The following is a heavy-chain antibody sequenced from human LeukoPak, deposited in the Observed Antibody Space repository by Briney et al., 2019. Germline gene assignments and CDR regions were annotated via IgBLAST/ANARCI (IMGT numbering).Heavy chain of an antibody. J-gene: IGHJ4*02. CDR2: ISSSSSYI. V-gene: IGHV3-21*01. CDR3: AREHYYDSSGYWGY. CDR1: GFTFSSYS. Sequence: GGSLRLSCAASGFTFSSYSMNWVRQAPGKGLEWVSSISSSSSYIYYADSVKGRFTISRDNANSSLYLQMNSLRAEDTAVYYCAREHYYDSSGYWGYWGQGTLVTVSS. D-gene: IGHD3-22*01.